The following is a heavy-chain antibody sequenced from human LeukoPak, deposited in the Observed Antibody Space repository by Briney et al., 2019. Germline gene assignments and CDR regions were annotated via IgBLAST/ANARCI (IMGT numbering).Heavy chain of an antibody. Sequence: GGSLRLSCAASGFTFSSYAMHWVRQAPGKGLEWVAVISYDGSNKYYADSVKGRLTISRDNSKNTLYLQMNSLRAEDTAVYYCARGNPPFDYWGQGTLVTVSS. J-gene: IGHJ4*02. CDR1: GFTFSSYA. V-gene: IGHV3-30-3*01. CDR3: ARGNPPFDY. D-gene: IGHD2/OR15-2a*01. CDR2: ISYDGSNK.